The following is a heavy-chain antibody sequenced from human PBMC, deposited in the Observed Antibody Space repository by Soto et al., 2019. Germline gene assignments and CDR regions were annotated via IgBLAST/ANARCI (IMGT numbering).Heavy chain of an antibody. CDR2: ISYDGSNK. CDR1: GFTFSSYA. CDR3: ARASSGWYNLDI. D-gene: IGHD6-19*01. Sequence: QVQLVESGGGVVQPGRSLRLSCAASGFTFSSYAMHWVRQAPGKGLEWVAVISYDGSNKYYADSAKGRFTISRDNSKNTLYLQMNSLRAEDTAVYYCARASSGWYNLDIWGQGTMVTVSS. V-gene: IGHV3-30-3*01. J-gene: IGHJ3*02.